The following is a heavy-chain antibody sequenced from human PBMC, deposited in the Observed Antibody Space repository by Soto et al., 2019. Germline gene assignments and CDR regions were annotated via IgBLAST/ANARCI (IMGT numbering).Heavy chain of an antibody. V-gene: IGHV3-21*01. J-gene: IGHJ4*02. D-gene: IGHD3-22*01. CDR2: ISSSSSYI. Sequence: PGGSLRLSCAASGFTFSSYSMNWVRQAPGKGLEWVSSISSSSSYIYYADSVKGRFTISRDNAKNSLYLQMNSLRAEDTAVYYCARCSGYYKFGTDYWGQGTLVTVSS. CDR3: ARCSGYYKFGTDY. CDR1: GFTFSSYS.